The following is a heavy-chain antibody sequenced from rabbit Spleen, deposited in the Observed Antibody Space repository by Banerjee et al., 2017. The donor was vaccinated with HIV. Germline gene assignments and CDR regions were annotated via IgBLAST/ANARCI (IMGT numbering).Heavy chain of an antibody. J-gene: IGHJ6*01. CDR2: AYAGSSGST. D-gene: IGHD1-1*01. CDR1: GFSFNSGYD. CDR3: ARDSSTSFSTYGMDL. Sequence: QQLVESGGGLVKPGASLTLTCKASGFSFNSGYDMCWVRQAPGKGLEWVACAYAGSSGSTYSATWAKGRFTISKTSPTTVTLQMTSLTAADTATYFCARDSSTSFSTYGMDLWGPGTLVTVS. V-gene: IGHV1S40*01.